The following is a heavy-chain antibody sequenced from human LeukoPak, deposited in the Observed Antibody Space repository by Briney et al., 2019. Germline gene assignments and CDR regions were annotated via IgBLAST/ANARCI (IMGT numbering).Heavy chain of an antibody. V-gene: IGHV4-59*08. Sequence: SETLSLTCTVSGGSISSYYWSWIRQPPGKGLEWIGYIYDSGSTNYNPSLKSRVTISLDTSKNQFSLNLISVTAADTAVYYCARFLYGSGSYSDYWGQGTLVTVSS. D-gene: IGHD3-10*01. CDR1: GGSISSYY. J-gene: IGHJ4*02. CDR2: IYDSGST. CDR3: ARFLYGSGSYSDY.